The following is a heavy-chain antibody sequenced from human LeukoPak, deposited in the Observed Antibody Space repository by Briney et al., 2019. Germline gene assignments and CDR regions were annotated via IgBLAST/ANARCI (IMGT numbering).Heavy chain of an antibody. J-gene: IGHJ6*03. Sequence: GGSLRLSCAASGFTFSDYYMSWIRQAPGKGLEWVSYISTSGSTMYYADSVKGRFTISRDNAKNSPYLQMNSLRAEDTAVYYCARVVLPFYYYYMDVWGTGTTVTLSS. CDR3: ARVVLPFYYYYMDV. CDR1: GFTFSDYY. V-gene: IGHV3-11*01. CDR2: ISTSGSTM. D-gene: IGHD3-3*01.